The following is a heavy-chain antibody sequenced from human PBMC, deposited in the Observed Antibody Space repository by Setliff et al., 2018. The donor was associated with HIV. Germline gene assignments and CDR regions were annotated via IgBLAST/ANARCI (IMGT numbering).Heavy chain of an antibody. CDR3: AKRAGGPLVNWVFDY. Sequence: PGGSLRLSCAASGFTFSGYAMSWVRQAPGKGLECVSAISNGGGGYTYYADSVKGRFTISRDNSKNTLYLQVNSLRAEDTAVYYCAKRAGGPLVNWVFDYWGQGTLVTVS. D-gene: IGHD2-15*01. V-gene: IGHV3-23*01. J-gene: IGHJ4*02. CDR2: ISNGGGGYT. CDR1: GFTFSGYA.